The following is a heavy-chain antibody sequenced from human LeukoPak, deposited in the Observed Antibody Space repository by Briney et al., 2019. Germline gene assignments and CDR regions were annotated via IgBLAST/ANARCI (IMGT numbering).Heavy chain of an antibody. J-gene: IGHJ4*02. V-gene: IGHV3-13*01. CDR1: GFTFSDYD. D-gene: IGHD1-1*01. Sequence: PGGPLRLSCAASGFTFSDYDMHWVRQATGKDLEWVSAIGTAGDTYYTGSVKGRFTISRENAKNSLYLQMNSLRAGDTAVYYCARVAKERVGGVYYFDYWGQGTLVTVSS. CDR3: ARVAKERVGGVYYFDY. CDR2: IGTAGDT.